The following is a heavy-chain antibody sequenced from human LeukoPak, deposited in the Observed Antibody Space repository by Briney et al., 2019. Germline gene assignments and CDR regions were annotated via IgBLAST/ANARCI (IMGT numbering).Heavy chain of an antibody. D-gene: IGHD2-15*01. V-gene: IGHV4-39*06. CDR1: GGRISGSNYY. Sequence: SETLSLTCTVSGGRISGSNYYWGWIRQAPGKGLEWIGSIHYNGKAYYNPSRESRVTISVDTSRNQFPLKLVSVTAADTAVYYCARLSGEIIVVGAGIDSWGQGTLVIVSS. CDR3: ARLSGEIIVVGAGIDS. CDR2: IHYNGKA. J-gene: IGHJ4*02.